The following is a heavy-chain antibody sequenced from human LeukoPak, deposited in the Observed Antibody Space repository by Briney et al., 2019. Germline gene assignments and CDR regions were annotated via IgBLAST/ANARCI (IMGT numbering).Heavy chain of an antibody. CDR2: ISYDGSNK. CDR1: GFTFSSYG. Sequence: PGRSLRLSCAASGFTFSSYGMHWVRQAPGKGLEWVAVISYDGSNKYYADSVKGRFTISRDNSKNTLYLQMNSLRAEDTAVYYCSKGGDYYYFGMDVWGQGTTVTVSS. V-gene: IGHV3-30*18. J-gene: IGHJ6*02. CDR3: SKGGDYYYFGMDV.